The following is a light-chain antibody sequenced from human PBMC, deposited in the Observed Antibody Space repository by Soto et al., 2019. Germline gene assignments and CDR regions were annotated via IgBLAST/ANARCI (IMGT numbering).Light chain of an antibody. CDR3: QQYGSSTRT. CDR1: QSVSSNY. J-gene: IGKJ1*01. Sequence: EIVLTQSPGTLSLSPEERATLSCRASQSVSSNYLAWYQHKVGQAPSLPIYGASRVATRIADRFTGSGSGPDFSPPTTSPEPEDFAVYYCQQYGSSTRTLAQGTKV. V-gene: IGKV3-20*01. CDR2: GAS.